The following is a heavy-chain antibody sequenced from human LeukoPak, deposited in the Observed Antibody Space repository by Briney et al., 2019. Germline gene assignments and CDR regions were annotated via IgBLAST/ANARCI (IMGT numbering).Heavy chain of an antibody. Sequence: PGRSLRLSCAASGFTFDDYAMHWVRQAPGKGLEWVSGISWNSGSIGYADSVKGRFTISRDNAKNSLYLQMNSLRAEDMALYYCAKPLYRGYGYSYGYGAFDIWGQGTMVTVSS. D-gene: IGHD5-18*01. V-gene: IGHV3-9*03. CDR3: AKPLYRGYGYSYGYGAFDI. CDR2: ISWNSGSI. CDR1: GFTFDDYA. J-gene: IGHJ3*02.